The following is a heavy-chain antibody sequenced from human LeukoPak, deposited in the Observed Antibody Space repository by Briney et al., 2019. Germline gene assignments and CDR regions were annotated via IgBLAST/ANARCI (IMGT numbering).Heavy chain of an antibody. D-gene: IGHD1-26*01. J-gene: IGHJ4*02. CDR2: ILTSGTT. Sequence: SETLSLTCTVSNGSISRYHWSWVRQPPGKGLEWIGYILTSGTTNYYPSLKSRLTISVDTSKNQFTLKLSSVTAADTAVYYCARLRVSGSYLYYFDYWGQGTLVTVSS. CDR1: NGSISRYH. CDR3: ARLRVSGSYLYYFDY. V-gene: IGHV4-4*09.